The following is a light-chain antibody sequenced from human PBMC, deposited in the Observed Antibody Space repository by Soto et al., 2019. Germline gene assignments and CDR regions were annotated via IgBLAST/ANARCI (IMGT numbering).Light chain of an antibody. V-gene: IGLV1-44*01. CDR2: SNN. CDR1: SSNIGSNT. Sequence: QSVLTQPPSASGTPGQRVTISCSGSSSNIGSNTVNWYQQLPGTAPKLLIYSNNQRPSGVPDRFSGSKSGTSASLAISGLRSEDEADYYCAAWDDSLSAQVFGGGTKLTVL. CDR3: AAWDDSLSAQV. J-gene: IGLJ3*02.